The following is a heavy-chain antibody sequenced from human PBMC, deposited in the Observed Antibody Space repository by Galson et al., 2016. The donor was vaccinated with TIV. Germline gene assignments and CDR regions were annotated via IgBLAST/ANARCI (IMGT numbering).Heavy chain of an antibody. CDR1: GYSLTSSA. D-gene: IGHD4-17*01. CDR3: ARSGDYSYYFYYMDV. J-gene: IGHJ6*03. V-gene: IGHV7-4-1*02. CDR2: INTRNGNP. Sequence: SVKVSCKASGYSLTSSAMNWVRQAPGQGLEWMGWINTRNGNPTYAQGFTGRFVFSLDASVSTAYLQINSLKPEDTAVYYCARSGDYSYYFYYMDVWGKGTTV.